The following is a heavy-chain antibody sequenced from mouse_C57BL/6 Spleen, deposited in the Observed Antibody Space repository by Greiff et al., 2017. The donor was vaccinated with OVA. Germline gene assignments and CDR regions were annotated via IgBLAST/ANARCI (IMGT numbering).Heavy chain of an antibody. V-gene: IGHV14-1*01. CDR1: GFNIKDYY. D-gene: IGHD1-1*01. Sequence: VQLKESGAELVRPGASVTLSCTASGFNIKDYYMHWVKQRPEQGLEWIGRIYPEDGDTEYAPKFQGKATMTADTSSNTAYLQLSSLTSEATAIYYCTTSYYGSSYDWYFDVWGTGTTVTVSS. J-gene: IGHJ1*03. CDR2: IYPEDGDT. CDR3: TTSYYGSSYDWYFDV.